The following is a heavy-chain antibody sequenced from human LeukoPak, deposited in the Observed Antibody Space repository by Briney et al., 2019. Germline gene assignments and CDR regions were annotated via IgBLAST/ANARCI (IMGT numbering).Heavy chain of an antibody. V-gene: IGHV4-59*01. CDR2: RYHSGST. CDR1: GGSISSYY. Sequence: SETLSLTCTVSGGSISSYYWSWIRQPPGKGLEWIGYRYHSGSTNYNPSLKSRVAISLDTSKNHFSLKLSSVTAADTAVYYCARGDNTGYFAWPYAMDVWGQGTTVTVSS. CDR3: ARGDNTGYFAWPYAMDV. D-gene: IGHD3-9*01. J-gene: IGHJ6*02.